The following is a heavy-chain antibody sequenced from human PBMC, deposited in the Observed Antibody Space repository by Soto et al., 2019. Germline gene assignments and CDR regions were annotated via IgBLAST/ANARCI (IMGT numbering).Heavy chain of an antibody. D-gene: IGHD5-12*01. Sequence: GGSLRLSCAASGFIFSGYSMNWVRQTPGKGLEWVSSISSTSTYIYYADSVKGRFTISRDNAKNSLFLQINSLRAEDTAVYYCARAHDSGYDFVDYWGQGTLVTVSS. CDR2: ISSTSTYI. CDR3: ARAHDSGYDFVDY. J-gene: IGHJ4*02. CDR1: GFIFSGYS. V-gene: IGHV3-21*01.